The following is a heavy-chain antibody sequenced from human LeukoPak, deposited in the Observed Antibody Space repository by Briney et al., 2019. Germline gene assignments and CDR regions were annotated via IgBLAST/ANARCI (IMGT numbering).Heavy chain of an antibody. J-gene: IGHJ3*01. CDR3: AKAYSSSSRDAFDV. D-gene: IGHD6-6*01. V-gene: IGHV4-34*01. CDR1: GGPFSGYY. CDR2: INYSGST. Sequence: PSETLSLTCAVYGGPFSGYYWSWIRQPPGKGLEWIGEINYSGSTYYNASLESRVTISADTSKKQFTLNLSSVTAADTAVYYCAKAYSSSSRDAFDVWGPGTMVTVSS.